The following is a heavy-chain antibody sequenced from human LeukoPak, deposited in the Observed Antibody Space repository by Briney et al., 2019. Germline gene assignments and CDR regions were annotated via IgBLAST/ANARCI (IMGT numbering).Heavy chain of an antibody. CDR1: GGSMSPYH. D-gene: IGHD6-6*01. V-gene: IGHV4-59*01. Sequence: SETLSLTCTVSGGSMSPYHWSWIRQPPGKGLEYIGYIYYSGSTNFNPALKSRVTISVDTSKKQFSLKLTSVTAADTAVYYRARVLSTIAARPFDYWGQGALVTVSS. CDR3: ARVLSTIAARPFDY. J-gene: IGHJ4*02. CDR2: IYYSGST.